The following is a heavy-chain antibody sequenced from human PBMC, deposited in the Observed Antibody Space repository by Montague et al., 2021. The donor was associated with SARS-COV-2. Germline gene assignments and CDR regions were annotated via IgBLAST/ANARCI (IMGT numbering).Heavy chain of an antibody. V-gene: IGHV4-61*09. CDR3: ARHRSISDAVHNYFDP. D-gene: IGHD6-6*01. CDR2: IYTSGRT. Sequence: TLSLTCSVYGGSISTGNYYWSWIRPPAGKRLEWIGDIYTSGRTNYNPSVQSRVSILVDTSKNQFSLRLNSVTAADTAVYYCARHRSISDAVHNYFDPWGQGTLVTVSS. CDR1: GGSISTGNYY. J-gene: IGHJ5*02.